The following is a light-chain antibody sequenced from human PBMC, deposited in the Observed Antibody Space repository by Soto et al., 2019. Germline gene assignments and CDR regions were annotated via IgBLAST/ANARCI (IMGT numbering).Light chain of an antibody. CDR3: QSYDSSLRLAV. Sequence: QSVLTQPPSVSGAPGQRVTISCSGSSSNIGAGYDVHWYQQLPGTAPRLLIYVSRNRSSGVPDRFSGSKSGTSASLAITGLQTDDEADYYCQSYDSSLRLAVFGGGTKLTVL. CDR2: VSR. CDR1: SSNIGAGYD. J-gene: IGLJ3*02. V-gene: IGLV1-40*01.